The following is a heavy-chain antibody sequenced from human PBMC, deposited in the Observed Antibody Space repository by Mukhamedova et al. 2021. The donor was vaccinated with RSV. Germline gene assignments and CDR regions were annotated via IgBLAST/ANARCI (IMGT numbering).Heavy chain of an antibody. Sequence: AEYMGGRFTISRDNSKNTLYLQMDSLRAEDTAIYYCARAWGDDTSNWYVSTGKYWGQGTLVTVSS. D-gene: IGHD6-13*01. CDR3: ARAWGDDTSNWYVSTGKY. J-gene: IGHJ4*02. V-gene: IGHV3-23*01.